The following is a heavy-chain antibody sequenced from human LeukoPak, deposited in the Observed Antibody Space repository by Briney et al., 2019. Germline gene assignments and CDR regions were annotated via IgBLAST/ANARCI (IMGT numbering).Heavy chain of an antibody. CDR2: ISSSSSYI. CDR1: GFTFSSYS. Sequence: GGSLRLSCAASGFTFSSYSMNWVRQAPGKGLEWVSSISSSSSYIYYADSVKGRFTISRDNSKNTLYLQMNSLRAEDTAVYYCAKSGARVTTTLRYDYWGQGTLVTVSS. J-gene: IGHJ4*02. V-gene: IGHV3-21*04. CDR3: AKSGARVTTTLRYDY. D-gene: IGHD4-17*01.